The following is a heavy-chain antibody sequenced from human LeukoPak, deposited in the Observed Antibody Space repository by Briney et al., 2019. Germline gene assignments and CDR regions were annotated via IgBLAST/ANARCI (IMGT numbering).Heavy chain of an antibody. CDR1: GGSISSSSYY. D-gene: IGHD4/OR15-4a*01. J-gene: IGHJ3*02. Sequence: SETLSLTCTVSGGSISSSSYYWGWIRQPPGKGLEWIGSIYYSGSTYYNPSLKSRVTISVDTSKKQFSLKMNSVTAADTAVYYCARGHDYGVPGGGVDIWGQGTLVTVSS. CDR3: ARGHDYGVPGGGVDI. V-gene: IGHV4-39*07. CDR2: IYYSGST.